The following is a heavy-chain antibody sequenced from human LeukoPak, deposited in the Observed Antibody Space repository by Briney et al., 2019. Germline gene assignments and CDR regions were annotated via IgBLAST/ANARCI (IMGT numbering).Heavy chain of an antibody. J-gene: IGHJ3*01. Sequence: ASVKVSCKASGYTFTGYYMHWVRQAPGQGLEWMGWINPNSGGTNYAQKFQGRVTMTRDKSISTAYMELSRLRSDDTAVYYCARHNDYGDLIDYWGQGTMVTVSS. D-gene: IGHD4-17*01. V-gene: IGHV1-2*02. CDR1: GYTFTGYY. CDR3: ARHNDYGDLIDY. CDR2: INPNSGGT.